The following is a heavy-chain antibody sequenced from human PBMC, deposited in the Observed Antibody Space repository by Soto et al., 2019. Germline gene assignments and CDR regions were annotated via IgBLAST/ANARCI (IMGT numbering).Heavy chain of an antibody. CDR1: GGSFSGYY. CDR3: ARSPYDFWSGYQKAYFDY. D-gene: IGHD3-3*01. V-gene: IGHV4-34*01. Sequence: SETLSLTCAVYGGSFSGYYWSWIRQPPGKGLEWIGEINHSGSTNYNPSLKSRVTISVDTSKNQFFLKLSSVTAADTAVYYCARSPYDFWSGYQKAYFDYWGQGTLVTVSS. CDR2: INHSGST. J-gene: IGHJ4*02.